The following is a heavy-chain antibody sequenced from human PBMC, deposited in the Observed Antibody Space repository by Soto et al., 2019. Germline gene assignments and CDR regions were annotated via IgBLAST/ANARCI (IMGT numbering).Heavy chain of an antibody. Sequence: QVQLVQSGAEVKKPGASVKVSCKTSGYTFTDFYIHWMRDAPGQGLEWLGWTNPNSRDTHYGQHFQGRVTMIADTSINTTYMQLSRLAPADTAMYCCARELRVYSNGFHPWGQGTVVTVS. V-gene: IGHV1-2*02. CDR1: GYTFTDFY. CDR2: TNPNSRDT. D-gene: IGHD2-15*01. CDR3: ARELRVYSNGFHP. J-gene: IGHJ5*02.